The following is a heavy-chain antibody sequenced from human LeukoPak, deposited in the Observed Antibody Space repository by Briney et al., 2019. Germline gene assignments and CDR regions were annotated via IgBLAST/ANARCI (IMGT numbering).Heavy chain of an antibody. Sequence: QTGGSLRLSCAASGFTFSSYLMSWVRQAPGKGLEWVANIKEDGSERYYVDSVKGRFTISRDNAKNSLYLQMNSLRVEDTAVYYCARERRGYGIDYWGQGTLVTVSS. CDR3: ARERRGYGIDY. CDR1: GFTFSSYL. V-gene: IGHV3-7*01. D-gene: IGHD5-18*01. CDR2: IKEDGSER. J-gene: IGHJ4*02.